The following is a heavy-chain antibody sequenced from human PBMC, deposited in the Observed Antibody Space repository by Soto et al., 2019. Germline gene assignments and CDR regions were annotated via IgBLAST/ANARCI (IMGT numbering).Heavy chain of an antibody. Sequence: PSATLSLSCAVSDGSLSIYYWILIRQTAEKGLEWIVRIYTSGSTNYNPSLKSRVTMTRDTSISTAYMELSRLRSDDTAVYYCSREKYSLKIGYYFMEGWGQGTKVPFSS. J-gene: IGHJ6*02. V-gene: IGHV4-4*07. CDR2: IYTSGST. D-gene: IGHD2-15*01. CDR3: SREKYSLKIGYYFMEG. CDR1: DGSLSIYY.